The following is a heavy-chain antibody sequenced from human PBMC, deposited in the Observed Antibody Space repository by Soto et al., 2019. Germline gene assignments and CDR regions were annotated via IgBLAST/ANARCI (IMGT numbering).Heavy chain of an antibody. J-gene: IGHJ4*02. CDR3: TTDQFSSGWRMEY. CDR1: GFTFSNAW. CDR2: IQSKSDAGTT. Sequence: EVQLVESGGGLVKPGGSLRRSCAASGFTFSNAWLSWVRQAPGTGMEWVGRIQSKSDAGTTDYAAPVKGRFTISRDDSKNTLYLQMNSLKTADSAVYYCTTDQFSSGWRMEYWGKGTLVTVSS. V-gene: IGHV3-15*01. D-gene: IGHD6-19*01.